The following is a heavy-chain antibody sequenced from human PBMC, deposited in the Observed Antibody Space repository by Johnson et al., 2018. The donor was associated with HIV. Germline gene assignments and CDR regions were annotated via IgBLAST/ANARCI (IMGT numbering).Heavy chain of an antibody. CDR3: AREKAWIQLWDDAFDV. CDR1: GFTFSSYG. J-gene: IGHJ3*01. Sequence: QVQLVESGGGVVQPGRSLRLSCAASGFTFSSYGMHWVRQAPGTGLEWVAVISYDGSNQYYADSVKGRFPISRDNSKNTLYLQMNSLRGDDTAVYYCAREKAWIQLWDDAFDVWGQGTVVSVSP. V-gene: IGHV3-30*03. D-gene: IGHD5-18*01. CDR2: ISYDGSNQ.